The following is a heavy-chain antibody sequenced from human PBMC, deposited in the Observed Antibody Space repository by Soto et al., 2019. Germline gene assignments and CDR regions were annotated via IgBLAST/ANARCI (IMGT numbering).Heavy chain of an antibody. V-gene: IGHV4-34*01. Sequence: SATLSLTCALHSSSFLGYFWSWIGQPPGKGLEWIGEINHSGSTNYNPSLKSRVTISVDTSKNQFSLKLSSVTAADTAVYYCALDQAAAGTYWGQG. CDR1: SSSFLGYF. D-gene: IGHD6-13*01. CDR2: INHSGST. CDR3: ALDQAAAGTY. J-gene: IGHJ4*02.